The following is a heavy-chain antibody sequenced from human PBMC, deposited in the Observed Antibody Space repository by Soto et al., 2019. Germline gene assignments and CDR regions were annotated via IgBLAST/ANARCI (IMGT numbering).Heavy chain of an antibody. V-gene: IGHV3-53*04. Sequence: PGGSLRLSCAASGFTVSSNYMSWVRQAPGKGLEWVSVIYSGGSTYYADSVKGRFTISRHNSKNTLYLQMNSLRAEDTAVYYCASSYYYDSSGAFDYWGQGTLVTVS. CDR1: GFTVSSNY. CDR2: IYSGGST. D-gene: IGHD3-22*01. CDR3: ASSYYYDSSGAFDY. J-gene: IGHJ4*02.